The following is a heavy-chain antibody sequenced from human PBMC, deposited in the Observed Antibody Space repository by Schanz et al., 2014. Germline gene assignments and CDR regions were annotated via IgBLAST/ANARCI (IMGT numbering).Heavy chain of an antibody. CDR3: ARWFLIRGVILDS. Sequence: EVKLLESGGTLVRPGGSPRLSCAASGFTFSTYAMAWVRQAPGKGLEWVSSINTGGDSTYYADSVKGRFTISRDNSRDTVYLQMNSLRADDTAMYYCARWFLIRGVILDSWGQGTLVTVSS. CDR1: GFTFSTYA. V-gene: IGHV3-23*01. D-gene: IGHD3-10*01. J-gene: IGHJ4*02. CDR2: INTGGDST.